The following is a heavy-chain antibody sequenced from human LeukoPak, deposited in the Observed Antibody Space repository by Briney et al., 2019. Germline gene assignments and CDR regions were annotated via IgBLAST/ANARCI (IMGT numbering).Heavy chain of an antibody. CDR2: FKPSTGST. Sequence: ASVRVSCKASGYTFTSYYIHWVRQAPGQGLEWMGIFKPSTGSTNYAQKFQGRVTLTSDMSTSTVYMDLSGLRSEDTAVYYCATILRAYYDSSGYYWFDPWGQGTLVTVSS. CDR3: ATILRAYYDSSGYYWFDP. D-gene: IGHD3-22*01. J-gene: IGHJ5*02. V-gene: IGHV1-46*01. CDR1: GYTFTSYY.